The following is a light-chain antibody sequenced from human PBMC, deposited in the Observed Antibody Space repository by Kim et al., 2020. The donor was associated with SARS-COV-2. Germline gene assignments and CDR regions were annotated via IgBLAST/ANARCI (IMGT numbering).Light chain of an antibody. J-gene: IGLJ3*02. CDR3: SSYTTSSTWV. CDR2: DVT. V-gene: IGLV2-14*03. CDR1: TTDGGDYEY. Sequence: QSALTQPASLSGSPGQSITISCTGTTTDGGDYEYVSWYQQRPGKPPQLIIYDVTNRPSGVSDRFSGSKSGNTASLTISGLQADDEADYYCSSYTTSSTWVSGGGPKWTVL.